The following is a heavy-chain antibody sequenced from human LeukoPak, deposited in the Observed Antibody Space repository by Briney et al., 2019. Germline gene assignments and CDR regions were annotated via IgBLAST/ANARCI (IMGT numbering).Heavy chain of an antibody. Sequence: SETLSLTCAVYGGSFSGYYWSWIRQPPGKGLEWIGEINHSGSTNYNPSLKSRVTISVDTSKNQFSLKLSSVTAADTAVYYCARDGDSGYDLPPYYYYYMDVWGKGTTVTISS. J-gene: IGHJ6*03. CDR1: GGSFSGYY. V-gene: IGHV4-34*01. CDR3: ARDGDSGYDLPPYYYYYMDV. D-gene: IGHD5-12*01. CDR2: INHSGST.